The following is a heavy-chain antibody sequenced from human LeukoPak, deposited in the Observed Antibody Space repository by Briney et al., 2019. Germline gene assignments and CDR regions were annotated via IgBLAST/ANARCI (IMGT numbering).Heavy chain of an antibody. J-gene: IGHJ5*02. CDR3: ASTGREGWFDP. D-gene: IGHD1-14*01. V-gene: IGHV3-23*01. CDR2: ISRRADST. Sequence: GGSLRLSCATSGFNFTRYAMSWVRQAPGKGLEWVAAISRRADSTYYADSVKGRLTISRDNAKSSLFLQMNSLRAEDTAVYYCASTGREGWFDPWGQGTLVTVSS. CDR1: GFNFTRYA.